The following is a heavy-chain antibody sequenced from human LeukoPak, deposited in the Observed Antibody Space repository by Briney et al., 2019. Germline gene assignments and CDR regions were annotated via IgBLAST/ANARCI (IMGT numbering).Heavy chain of an antibody. CDR2: ISYDGSNK. CDR3: ARDPDY. CDR1: GFIVSSDY. J-gene: IGHJ4*02. V-gene: IGHV3-30-3*01. Sequence: PGGSLRLSCAASGFIVSSDYMSWVRQAPGKGLEWVAVISYDGSNKYYADSVKGRFTISRDNSKNTLYLQMNSLRAEDTAVYYCARDPDYWGQGTLVTVSS.